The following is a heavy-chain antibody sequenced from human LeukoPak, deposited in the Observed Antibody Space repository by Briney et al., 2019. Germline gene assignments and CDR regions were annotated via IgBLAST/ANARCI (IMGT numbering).Heavy chain of an antibody. J-gene: IGHJ4*02. Sequence: ASVKVSCKASGYTFTGYYMHWMRQAPGQGLEWMGWINPNSGGTNYAQKFQGRVTMTRDTSISTAYMELSRLRSDDTAVYYCARGEVDTDYYDSSGYYWDYWGQGTLVTVSS. CDR3: ARGEVDTDYYDSSGYYWDY. CDR2: INPNSGGT. V-gene: IGHV1-2*02. CDR1: GYTFTGYY. D-gene: IGHD3-22*01.